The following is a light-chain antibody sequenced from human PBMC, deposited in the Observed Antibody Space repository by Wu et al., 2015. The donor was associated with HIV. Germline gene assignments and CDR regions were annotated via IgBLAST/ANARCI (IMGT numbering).Light chain of an antibody. J-gene: IGKJ2*01. CDR2: GAS. CDR1: QSVSNY. Sequence: EIVLTQSPGILSLAPGERATLSCRASQSVSNYLAWYQQKAGQAPRLLIYGASSRATGIPERFRGSGSGIDFTLTISRLEPEDSAVYYCQRYGSSSYTFGRGPSWRPN. V-gene: IGKV3-20*01. CDR3: QRYGSSSYT.